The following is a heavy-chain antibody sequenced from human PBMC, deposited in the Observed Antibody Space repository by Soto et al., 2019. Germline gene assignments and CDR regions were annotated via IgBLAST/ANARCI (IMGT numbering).Heavy chain of an antibody. CDR2: MNPNSGNT. Sequence: QVQLVQSGAEVKKPGASVKVSCKASGYTFTSYDINWVRQATGQGLEWMGWMNPNSGNTGYAQKFQGRVTMTRNTSISTAYMELGGLRSEDTAGYYCARWPDGYSYYGRDVWGQGTTVTVSS. CDR1: GYTFTSYD. V-gene: IGHV1-8*01. J-gene: IGHJ6*02. CDR3: ARWPDGYSYYGRDV.